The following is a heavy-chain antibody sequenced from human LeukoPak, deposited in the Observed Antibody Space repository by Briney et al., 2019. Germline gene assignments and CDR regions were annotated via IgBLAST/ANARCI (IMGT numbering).Heavy chain of an antibody. D-gene: IGHD6-13*01. CDR3: ASGVQPDYYYYYGMDV. CDR2: IYRGGST. V-gene: IGHV3-66*01. J-gene: IGHJ6*02. CDR1: GFTVSSNY. Sequence: GGSLRLSCAASGFTVSSNYMNWVRQAPGKELEWVSVIYRGGSTYYADSVKGRFTISRDNSKNTLHLEMNSLRAEDTAVYYCASGVQPDYYYYYGMDVWGQGTTVTVSS.